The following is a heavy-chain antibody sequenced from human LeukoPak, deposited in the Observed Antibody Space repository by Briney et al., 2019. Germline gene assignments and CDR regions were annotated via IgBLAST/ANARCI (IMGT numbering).Heavy chain of an antibody. V-gene: IGHV3-53*01. CDR1: GFIVSNKY. CDR2: IYSDGRT. J-gene: IGHJ3*01. CDR3: ARGLFLSGYLDAFDL. Sequence: AGGSLRLSCAASGFIVSNKYMTWVRQAPGKGLEWVSLIYSDGRTYYADSVRGRCTISRENSKNTLYLQMNSLGVEDTAVYYCARGLFLSGYLDAFDLWGQGTVVTVSS. D-gene: IGHD3-22*01.